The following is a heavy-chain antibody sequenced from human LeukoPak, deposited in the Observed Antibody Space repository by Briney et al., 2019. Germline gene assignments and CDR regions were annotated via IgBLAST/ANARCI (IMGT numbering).Heavy chain of an antibody. V-gene: IGHV1-69*04. CDR1: GGTFSSYA. D-gene: IGHD2-15*01. CDR3: ARDPGDIVVVVAATYYYYYGMDV. Sequence: GASVKVSCKASGGTFSSYAISWVRQAPGQGLEWMGRIIPILGIANYAQKFQGRVTITADKSTSTAYMELSSLRSEDTAVYYCARDPGDIVVVVAATYYYYYGMDVWGQGTTVTVSS. CDR2: IIPILGIA. J-gene: IGHJ6*02.